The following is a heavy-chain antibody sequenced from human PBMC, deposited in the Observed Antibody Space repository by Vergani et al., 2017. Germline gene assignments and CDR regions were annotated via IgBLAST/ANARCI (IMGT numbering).Heavy chain of an antibody. J-gene: IGHJ4*02. CDR3: AKDGLAYGSGSWYY. V-gene: IGHV3-33*06. CDR2: IWYDGSNK. CDR1: GFTFSSYG. D-gene: IGHD3-10*01. Sequence: QVQLVESGGGVVQPGRSLRLSCAASGFTFSSYGMHWVRQAPGKGLEWVAVIWYDGSNKYYADSVKGRFTISRDNSKNTLYLQMNSLRAEDTAVYYCAKDGLAYGSGSWYYWGRGTLVTVSS.